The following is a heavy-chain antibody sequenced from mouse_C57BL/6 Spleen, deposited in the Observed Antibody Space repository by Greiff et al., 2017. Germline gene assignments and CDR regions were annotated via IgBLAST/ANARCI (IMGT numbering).Heavy chain of an antibody. CDR2: IWRGGST. CDR1: GFSLTSYG. CDR3: AKKGESYWYFDV. J-gene: IGHJ1*03. Sequence: VKLQESGPGLVQPSQSLSITCTVSGFSLTSYGVHWVRQSPGKGLEWLGVIWRGGSTDYNAAFMSRLSITKDNSKSQVFFKMNSLQADDTAIYYCAKKGESYWYFDVWGTGTTVTVSS. V-gene: IGHV2-5*01.